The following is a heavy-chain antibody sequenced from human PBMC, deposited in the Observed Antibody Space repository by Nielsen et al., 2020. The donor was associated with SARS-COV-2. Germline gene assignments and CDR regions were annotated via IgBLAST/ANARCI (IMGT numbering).Heavy chain of an antibody. CDR2: IYYSGST. CDR3: AGSMVRGAHFDY. Sequence: SETLSLTCAVYGGSFSGYYWSWIRQPPGKGLEWIGYIYYSGSTNYNPSLKSRVTISVDTSKNQFSLKLSSVTAADTAVYYCAGSMVRGAHFDYWGQGTLVTVSS. D-gene: IGHD3-10*01. V-gene: IGHV4-59*08. CDR1: GGSFSGYY. J-gene: IGHJ4*02.